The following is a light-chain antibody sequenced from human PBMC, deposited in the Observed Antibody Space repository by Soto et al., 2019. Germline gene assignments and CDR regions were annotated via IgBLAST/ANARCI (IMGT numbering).Light chain of an antibody. CDR2: DAS. CDR1: QSVSSN. V-gene: IGKV3-15*01. J-gene: IGKJ2*01. Sequence: EIVMTQSPATLSVSPGERATLSCRASQSVSSNLAWYQQKPGQAPGLLIYDASTRATGITARFSGSGSGTEFTLTISSLQSEDFAVYYCQQYNNWPPEYTFGQGTKLEIK. CDR3: QQYNNWPPEYT.